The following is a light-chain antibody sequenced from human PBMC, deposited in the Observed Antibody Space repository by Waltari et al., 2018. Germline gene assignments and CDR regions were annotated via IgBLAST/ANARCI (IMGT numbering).Light chain of an antibody. CDR1: QDVGSY. CDR3: QQYHTFPPT. Sequence: AIRLTQSPSSLSASKGDRVTITCRAMQDVGSYLAWYKQTPGRAPNLLIYSASTLHTGVPSRFIGDGSRTNFSLTISCLQSDDFGTYFCQQYHTFPPTFGGGTKVEIK. J-gene: IGKJ4*01. V-gene: IGKV1-8*01. CDR2: SAS.